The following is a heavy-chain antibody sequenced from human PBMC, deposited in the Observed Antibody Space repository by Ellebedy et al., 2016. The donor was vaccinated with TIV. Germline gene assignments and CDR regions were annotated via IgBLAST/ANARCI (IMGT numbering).Heavy chain of an antibody. Sequence: GSLRLSXTVSGGSISSTTNYWGWIRQPPGKGPEWIGNIYYSGTTFYNPSLKSRVTISVDTSKNQFSLKLSSVTAADTALYYCARLWFGDLFSPEGDVWGQGTTVTVSS. J-gene: IGHJ6*02. V-gene: IGHV4-39*01. D-gene: IGHD3-10*01. CDR3: ARLWFGDLFSPEGDV. CDR2: IYYSGTT. CDR1: GGSISSTTNY.